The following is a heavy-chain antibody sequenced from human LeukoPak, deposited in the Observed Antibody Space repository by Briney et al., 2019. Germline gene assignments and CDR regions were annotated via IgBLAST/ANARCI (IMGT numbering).Heavy chain of an antibody. D-gene: IGHD3-22*01. CDR2: IYYSGST. CDR3: ARGPSGYYYYSGAFDI. Sequence: SETLSLTCTVSGGSISSSNYYWGWIRQPPGKGLEWIGSIYYSGSTYYNPSLKSRVTISVDTSKNQFSLKLSSVTAADTAVYYCARGPSGYYYYSGAFDIWGQGTMVTVSS. V-gene: IGHV4-39*07. CDR1: GGSISSSNYY. J-gene: IGHJ3*02.